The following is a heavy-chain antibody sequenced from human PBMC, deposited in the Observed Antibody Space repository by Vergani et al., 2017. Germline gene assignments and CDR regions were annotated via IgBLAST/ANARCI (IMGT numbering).Heavy chain of an antibody. CDR1: GFTFSSYA. J-gene: IGHJ4*02. D-gene: IGHD1-26*01. Sequence: EVQLLESGGGLVQPGGSLRLSCAASGFTFSSYAMSWVRPAPGKGLEWVSAISGSGGSTYYADSVKGRFTISRDNSKTTLYLQMNSLRAEDTAVYYCAKDPGNGGSYYWGQGTLVTVSS. V-gene: IGHV3-23*01. CDR3: AKDPGNGGSYY. CDR2: ISGSGGST.